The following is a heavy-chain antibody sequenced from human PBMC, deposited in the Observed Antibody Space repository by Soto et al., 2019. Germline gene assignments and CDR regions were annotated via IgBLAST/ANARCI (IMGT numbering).Heavy chain of an antibody. D-gene: IGHD3-16*01. J-gene: IGHJ4*02. CDR2: ISGSGGTT. Sequence: GGSLRLSCAASGFTFSTYAMSWVRLAPGKGLEWVSTISGSGGTTYYADSVKGQFTISRDNSKNTLYLQMNSLRAEDTAVYYCAKRQSFRGVTSSFDYWGQGTLVTVSS. V-gene: IGHV3-23*01. CDR1: GFTFSTYA. CDR3: AKRQSFRGVTSSFDY.